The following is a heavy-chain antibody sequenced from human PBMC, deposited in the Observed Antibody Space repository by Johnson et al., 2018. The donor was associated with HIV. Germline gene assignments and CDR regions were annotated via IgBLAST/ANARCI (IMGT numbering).Heavy chain of an antibody. CDR1: GFTFSNYA. Sequence: VQLVESGGVVVQPGGSLRLSCAASGFTFSNYAMSWVRQAPGKGLEWVSAISGSGGSTYYADSVKGRFTISRDNSKNTLYLQMNSLRVEDTAVYYCVKDRRASDPRGAFDIWGQGTMVTVSS. CDR2: ISGSGGST. J-gene: IGHJ3*02. CDR3: VKDRRASDPRGAFDI. V-gene: IGHV3-23*04.